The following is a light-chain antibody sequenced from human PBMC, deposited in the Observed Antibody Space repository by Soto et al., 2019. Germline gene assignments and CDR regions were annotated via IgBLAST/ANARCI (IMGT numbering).Light chain of an antibody. J-gene: IGKJ1*01. CDR1: QSVSYN. Sequence: EIVMTQSPATLSVSPGERATLSCRASQSVSYNLAWYQQKPGQAPRLLIYGASTRATGIPARFSGSGSGTQFTITSSSLQSEDSAVYYCQQYNNWWTFGQGTKVEIK. CDR3: QQYNNWWT. V-gene: IGKV3-15*01. CDR2: GAS.